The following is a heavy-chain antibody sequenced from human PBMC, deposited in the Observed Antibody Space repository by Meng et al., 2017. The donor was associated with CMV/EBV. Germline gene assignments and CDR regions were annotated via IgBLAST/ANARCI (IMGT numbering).Heavy chain of an antibody. CDR2: IYHSGST. V-gene: IGHV4-38-2*02. CDR3: ARDGGAWGELYYYGMDV. CDR1: GYSISSGYY. D-gene: IGHD2-15*01. Sequence: AGSLSLSCTVSGYSISSGYYWGWIRQPPGKGLEWIGSIYHSGSTYYNPSLKSRVTISVDTSKNQFSLKLSSVTAADTAVYYCARDGGAWGELYYYGMDVWGQGTTVTVSS. J-gene: IGHJ6*02.